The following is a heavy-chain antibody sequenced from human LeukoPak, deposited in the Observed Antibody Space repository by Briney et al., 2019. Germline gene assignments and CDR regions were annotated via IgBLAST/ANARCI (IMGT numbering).Heavy chain of an antibody. CDR3: ARDYDFWSGYSPLYYFDY. D-gene: IGHD3-3*01. J-gene: IGHJ4*02. CDR1: GFTFSSYG. CDR2: IWYDGSNK. V-gene: IGHV3-33*01. Sequence: GGSLRLSCAASGFTFSSYGMHWVRQAPGKGLEWVAVIWYDGSNKYYADSVKGRFTISRDNSKNTLYLQMNSLRAEDTAVYYCARDYDFWSGYSPLYYFDYWGQGTLVTVSS.